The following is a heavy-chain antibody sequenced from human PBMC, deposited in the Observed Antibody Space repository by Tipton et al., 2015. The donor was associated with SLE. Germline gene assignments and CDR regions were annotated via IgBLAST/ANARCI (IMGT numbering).Heavy chain of an antibody. CDR1: GGSISSGSYY. D-gene: IGHD5-24*01. CDR2: IYYSGST. Sequence: TLSLTCTVSGGSISSGSYYWSWIRQPPGKGLEWIGYIYYSGSTYYNPSLKSRVTISVDTSKNQFSLKLSSVTAADTAVYYCARGRSQRGAFDIWGQGTMVTVSS. J-gene: IGHJ3*02. CDR3: ARGRSQRGAFDI. V-gene: IGHV4-61*01.